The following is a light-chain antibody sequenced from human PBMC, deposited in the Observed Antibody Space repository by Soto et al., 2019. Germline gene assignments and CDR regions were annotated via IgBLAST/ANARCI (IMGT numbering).Light chain of an antibody. CDR2: GAS. CDR3: QQYQNWPLIT. V-gene: IGKV3D-11*01. Sequence: IVLSQSPGTLSLSPVEKATLSFSAIQGVSNNYLAWYQQKPGQAPRLLIYGASNRATGIPARFSGSGSGTDFTLTISSLEPEDFADYYCQQYQNWPLITFGQGTRLEIK. CDR1: QGVSNNY. J-gene: IGKJ5*01.